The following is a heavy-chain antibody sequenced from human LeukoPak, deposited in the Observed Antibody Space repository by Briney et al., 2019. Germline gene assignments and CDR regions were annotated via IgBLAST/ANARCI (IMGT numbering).Heavy chain of an antibody. V-gene: IGHV6-1*01. Sequence: SQTLSLTCAISGDSVSSNSAAWNRIRQSPSRGLEWLGRTYYRSKWYNDYAVSVKSRITINPDTSKNQFSLQLNSVTPEDTAVYYCARAVYCSSTSCYKFWFDPWGQGTLVTVSS. D-gene: IGHD2-2*02. CDR2: TYYRSKWYN. J-gene: IGHJ5*02. CDR3: ARAVYCSSTSCYKFWFDP. CDR1: GDSVSSNSAA.